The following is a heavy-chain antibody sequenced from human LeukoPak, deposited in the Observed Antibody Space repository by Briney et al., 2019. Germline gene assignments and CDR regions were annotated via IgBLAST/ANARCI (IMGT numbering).Heavy chain of an antibody. CDR2: INLNSGDI. CDR1: GYSFTDYY. D-gene: IGHD2-21*01. J-gene: IGHJ5*02. CDR3: ARADRLHGGPYLIGP. V-gene: IGHV1-2*02. Sequence: WASVKVSCKASGYSFTDYYMHWVRQAPGQGLEWMGWINLNSGDIKSAQKFRGRVTMTRDTSITTVYMEVSWLTSDDTAIYYCARADRLHGGPYLIGPWGQGTLVTVSS.